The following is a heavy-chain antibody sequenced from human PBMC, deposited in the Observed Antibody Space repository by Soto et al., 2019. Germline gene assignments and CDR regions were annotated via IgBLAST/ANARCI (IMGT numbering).Heavy chain of an antibody. J-gene: IGHJ6*02. CDR1: GYTYTSYG. CDR3: ATYYYGSGSQDYYGMHV. CDR2: ISAYNGNT. V-gene: IGHV1-18*01. Sequence: ASVKVSCNASGYTYTSYGISWVRQAPGQGLEWMGWISAYNGNTNYAQKLQGRVTMTTDTSTSTAYMELRSLRSDDTAVYYCATYYYGSGSQDYYGMHVWRQGTTVTVS. D-gene: IGHD3-10*01.